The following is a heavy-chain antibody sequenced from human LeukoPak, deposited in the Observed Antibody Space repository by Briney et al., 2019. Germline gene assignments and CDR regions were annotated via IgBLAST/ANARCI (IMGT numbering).Heavy chain of an antibody. CDR1: GFTFTNAW. CDR2: IKRITDGGTI. CDR3: TTDDYSDSSGFHPGFDS. V-gene: IGHV3-15*01. J-gene: IGHJ4*02. D-gene: IGHD3-22*01. Sequence: GGSLTLSCAASGFTFTNAWMSWVRQAPGEGLEWVGRIKRITDGGTIDDAAPVKGRFTISRNESKNTLYLQMNSLKTEDTAVYYCTTDDYSDSSGFHPGFDSCGRGTLVTVSS.